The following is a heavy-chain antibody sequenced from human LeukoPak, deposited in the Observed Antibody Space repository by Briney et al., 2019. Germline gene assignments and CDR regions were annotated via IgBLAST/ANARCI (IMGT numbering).Heavy chain of an antibody. Sequence: SETLSLTCVVSGDSITSDKWWSWARQPPGKGLQWIGEVSHKWDPNYTPSLESRVTISVDKSQNHFSLNLTSVTAADTAVYFCARGRHNSAVGSVFYFWGQGILVTVSS. CDR3: ARGRHNSAVGSVFYF. CDR1: GDSITSDKW. CDR2: VSHKWDP. J-gene: IGHJ4*02. D-gene: IGHD1-26*01. V-gene: IGHV4/OR15-8*01.